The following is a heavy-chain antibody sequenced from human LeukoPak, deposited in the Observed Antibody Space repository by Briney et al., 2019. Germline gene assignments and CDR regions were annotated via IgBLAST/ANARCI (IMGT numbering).Heavy chain of an antibody. CDR2: IYTSGST. Sequence: NSSETLSLTCTVSGGSISSYYWSWIRQPAGKGLEWIGRIYTSGSTNYNPSLKSRVTMSVDTSKNQFSLKLSSVPAADTAVYYCARDLRWYSSSWYDKKNWFDPWGQGTLVTVSS. CDR3: ARDLRWYSSSWYDKKNWFDP. J-gene: IGHJ5*02. D-gene: IGHD6-13*01. V-gene: IGHV4-4*07. CDR1: GGSISSYY.